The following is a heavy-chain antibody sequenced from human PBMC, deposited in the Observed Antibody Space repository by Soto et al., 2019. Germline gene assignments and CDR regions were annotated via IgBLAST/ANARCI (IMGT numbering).Heavy chain of an antibody. CDR3: AKDEDGGILWCGEVVDP. D-gene: IGHD3-10*01. CDR1: GFTFSSYA. Sequence: EVQLLESGGGLVQPGGSLRLSCAASGFTFSSYAMSWVRQAPGKGLEWVSAISGSGGSTYYADSVKGRFTISRDNSTNTLYLQMNSLRAEDTAVYYCAKDEDGGILWCGEVVDPWGQGTLVTFSS. CDR2: ISGSGGST. J-gene: IGHJ5*02. V-gene: IGHV3-23*01.